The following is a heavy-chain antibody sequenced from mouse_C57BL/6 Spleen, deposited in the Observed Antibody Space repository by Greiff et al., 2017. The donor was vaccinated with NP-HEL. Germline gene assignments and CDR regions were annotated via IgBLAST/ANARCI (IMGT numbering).Heavy chain of an antibody. CDR1: GFNIKDDY. Sequence: EVQLQQSGAELVRPGASVKLSCTASGFNIKDDYMHWVKQRPEQGLEWIGWIDPENGDTEYASKFQGKATITADTSSNTAYLQLSSLTSEDTAVYYCTTRDDYVGGPYAMDYWGQGTSVTVSS. CDR2: IDPENGDT. D-gene: IGHD2-4*01. CDR3: TTRDDYVGGPYAMDY. J-gene: IGHJ4*01. V-gene: IGHV14-4*01.